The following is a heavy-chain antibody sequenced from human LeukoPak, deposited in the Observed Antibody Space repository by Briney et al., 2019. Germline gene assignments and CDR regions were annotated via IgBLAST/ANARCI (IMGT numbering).Heavy chain of an antibody. D-gene: IGHD4-23*01. CDR1: GGSISSYY. CDR3: ARWVVNAEKSVFDI. J-gene: IGHJ3*02. V-gene: IGHV4-59*01. Sequence: SETLSLTCTVSGGSISSYYWSWIRQPPGKGLEWIGYVYYSGYTNYNPSLRSRVTISVDTSKNQFSLKLTSVTAADTALYYCARWVVNAEKSVFDIWGQGTAVTVSS. CDR2: VYYSGYT.